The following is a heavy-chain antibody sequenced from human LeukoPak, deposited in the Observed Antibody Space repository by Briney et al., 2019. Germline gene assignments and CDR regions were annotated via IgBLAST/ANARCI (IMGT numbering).Heavy chain of an antibody. CDR1: GFTFSGRW. CDR2: IKTDGSAK. V-gene: IGHV3-7*01. CDR3: SRHGDYNFAY. J-gene: IGHJ4*02. Sequence: GGSVRLSCAASGFTFSGRWMGGVRQAPGEGLEWVANIKTDGSAKYYADSVKGRFTISRDNAKNSLYLLMNSLRAEDTAVYYCSRHGDYNFAYWGQGTLVTVSS. D-gene: IGHD4-17*01.